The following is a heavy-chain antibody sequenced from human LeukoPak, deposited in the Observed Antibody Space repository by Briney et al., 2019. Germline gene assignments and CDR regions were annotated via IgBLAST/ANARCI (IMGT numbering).Heavy chain of an antibody. CDR3: AILLVYGSGGEAFAY. D-gene: IGHD3-10*01. J-gene: IGHJ4*02. Sequence: QPGGSLRHSCAASGFTFSSYEMNWVRQAPGKGLEWVSYISSSGSTIYYADSVKGRFTISRDNAKNSLYLQMNSLRAEETAVYYCAILLVYGSGGEAFAYWGQGTLVTVSS. CDR2: ISSSGSTI. V-gene: IGHV3-48*03. CDR1: GFTFSSYE.